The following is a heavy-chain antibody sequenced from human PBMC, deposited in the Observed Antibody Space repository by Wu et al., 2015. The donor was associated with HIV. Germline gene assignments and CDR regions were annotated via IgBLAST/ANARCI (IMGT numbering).Heavy chain of an antibody. D-gene: IGHD2-2*01. Sequence: QVQLVQSGAEVKKPGSSVKVSCKASGGTFSSYAISWVRQAPGQGLEWMGGIIPIFGTANYAQKFQGRVTITTDESTSTAYMELSSLRSEDTAVYYCASSDIVVVPAASGMDVWGQGDHGHRLL. CDR1: GGTFSSYA. CDR2: IIPIFGTA. J-gene: IGHJ6*02. CDR3: ASSDIVVVPAASGMDV. V-gene: IGHV1-69*05.